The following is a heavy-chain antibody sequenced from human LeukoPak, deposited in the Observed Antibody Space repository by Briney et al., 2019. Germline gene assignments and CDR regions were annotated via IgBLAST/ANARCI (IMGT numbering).Heavy chain of an antibody. CDR3: VRMETRDALASSDY. CDR1: GSIFSSYT. J-gene: IGHJ4*02. Sequence: GSLRLSCAASGSIFSSYTMHWVRQAPGKGLEWVAVISSDGSGKYYADSVKGRFTLSRDNSRNTLYLQMSSLRADDTALYYCVRMETRDALASSDYWGQGTLVTVSS. V-gene: IGHV3-30-3*01. D-gene: IGHD5-24*01. CDR2: ISSDGSGK.